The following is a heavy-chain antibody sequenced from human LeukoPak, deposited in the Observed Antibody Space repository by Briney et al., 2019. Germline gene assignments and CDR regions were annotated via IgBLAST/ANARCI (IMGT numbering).Heavy chain of an antibody. Sequence: AGGSLRLSCAASEFSVGSNYMTWVRQAPGKGLEWVSLIYSGGSTYYADSVKGRFTISRDNSKNTLYLQMNSLRAEDTAVYYCAKEGVKYSSGKKSYFDYWGQGTLVTVSS. D-gene: IGHD6-19*01. CDR1: EFSVGSNY. CDR3: AKEGVKYSSGKKSYFDY. J-gene: IGHJ4*02. V-gene: IGHV3-66*01. CDR2: IYSGGST.